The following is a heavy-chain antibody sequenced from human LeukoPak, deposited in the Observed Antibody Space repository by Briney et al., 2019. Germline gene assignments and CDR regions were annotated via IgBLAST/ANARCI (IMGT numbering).Heavy chain of an antibody. D-gene: IGHD3-22*01. CDR2: ISYNGEQT. V-gene: IGHV3-64*01. J-gene: IGHJ5*02. CDR3: ARDPSVGGFSGSELDL. CDR1: GFTFSQYF. Sequence: GGALRLSCAGSGFTFSQYFMHWVRQAPGKGLEYLSVISYNGEQTYYSKSVTGRFTISRDNSKNMLYLQMGSLRPEDTAVYFCARDPSVGGFSGSELDLWGQGTLVTVSS.